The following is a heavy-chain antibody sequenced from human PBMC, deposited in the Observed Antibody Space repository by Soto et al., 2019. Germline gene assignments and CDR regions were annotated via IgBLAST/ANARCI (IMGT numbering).Heavy chain of an antibody. CDR3: ARGIATGQLDP. CDR1: GYTFTRYT. Sequence: ASVKVSCKASGYTFTRYTMNWVRQAPGQRLEWVGWINPDNGNTKSSQKFQDRVIITRDTSASTAYMDLSSLRSEDTAVYYCARGIATGQLDPWGQGTLVTVSS. V-gene: IGHV1-3*01. CDR2: INPDNGNT. D-gene: IGHD2-15*01. J-gene: IGHJ5*02.